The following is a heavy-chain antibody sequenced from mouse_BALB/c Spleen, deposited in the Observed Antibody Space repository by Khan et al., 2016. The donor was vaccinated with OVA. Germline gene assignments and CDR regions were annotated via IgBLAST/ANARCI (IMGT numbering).Heavy chain of an antibody. J-gene: IGHJ4*01. Sequence: VQLQQSGAELVKPGASVKLSCTASGFNIKDTYIHWVKKRPEQGLEWIGRIDPAHGNTKYDPRFQGKATIAADTSSNTAYLQLSSLTSEDTALYYCTRSLTAVVALFYYAMDYWGQGTSVTVSS. D-gene: IGHD1-1*01. CDR3: TRSLTAVVALFYYAMDY. V-gene: IGHV14-3*02. CDR2: IDPAHGNT. CDR1: GFNIKDTY.